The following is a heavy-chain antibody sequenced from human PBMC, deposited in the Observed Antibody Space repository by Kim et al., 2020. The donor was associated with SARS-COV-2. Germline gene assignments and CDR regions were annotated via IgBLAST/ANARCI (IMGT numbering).Heavy chain of an antibody. D-gene: IGHD6-13*01. CDR3: ARGGDSSSWYEVPSDY. V-gene: IGHV1-2*02. CDR1: GYTFTGYY. J-gene: IGHJ4*02. CDR2: INPNSGGT. Sequence: ASVKVSCKASGYTFTGYYMHWVRQAPGQGLEWMGWINPNSGGTNYAQKFQGRVTMTRDTSISTAYMELSRLRSDDTAVYYCARGGDSSSWYEVPSDYWGQGTLVTVSS.